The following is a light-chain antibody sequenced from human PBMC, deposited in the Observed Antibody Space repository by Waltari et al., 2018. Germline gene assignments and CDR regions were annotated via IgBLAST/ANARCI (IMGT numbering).Light chain of an antibody. Sequence: DIVMTQTPLSSPVTLGQPASISCRSSQSLVHSDGNTDWRLQQRPGQPPRLLIYKISNRSSGVPDRCRGSGAGTDFTLKISRVEAEDVGVYYCMQATQFPQTFGQGTKVEIK. CDR3: MQATQFPQT. V-gene: IGKV2-24*01. CDR1: QSLVHSDGNTD. J-gene: IGKJ1*01. CDR2: KIS.